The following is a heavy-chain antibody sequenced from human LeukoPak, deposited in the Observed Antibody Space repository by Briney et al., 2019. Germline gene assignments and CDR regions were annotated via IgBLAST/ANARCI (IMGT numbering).Heavy chain of an antibody. CDR2: ISSIGIST. J-gene: IGHJ4*02. CDR3: VTLGADY. V-gene: IGHV3-64*01. Sequence: GGSLRLSCAASGFTFRTYAMHWVRQAPGKGLEYVAAISSIGISTYYANSVKGRFTVSRDNSKNTVYLQMGSLRPEDMAVYYCVTLGADYWGQGTLVSVSS. D-gene: IGHD3-16*01. CDR1: GFTFRTYA.